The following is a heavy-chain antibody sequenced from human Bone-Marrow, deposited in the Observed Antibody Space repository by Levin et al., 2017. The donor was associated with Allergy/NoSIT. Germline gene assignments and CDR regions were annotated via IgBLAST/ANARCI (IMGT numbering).Heavy chain of an antibody. CDR3: ARGIAARRGGVDY. CDR2: INHSGST. D-gene: IGHD6-6*01. Sequence: PSETLSLTCAVYGGSFSGYYWSWIRQPPGKGLEWIGEINHSGSTNYNPSLKSRVTISVDTPKNQFSLKLSSVTAADTAVYYCARGIAARRGGVDYWGQGTLVTVSS. J-gene: IGHJ4*02. CDR1: GGSFSGYY. V-gene: IGHV4-34*01.